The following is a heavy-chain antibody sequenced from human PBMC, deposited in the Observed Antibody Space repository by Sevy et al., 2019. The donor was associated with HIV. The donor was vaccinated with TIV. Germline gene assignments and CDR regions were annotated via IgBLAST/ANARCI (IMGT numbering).Heavy chain of an antibody. CDR1: GYTFTGYY. CDR3: ARERATTVTNIYYFDY. Sequence: ASVKVSCKASGYTFTGYYMHWVRQAPGQGLEWMGRINPNSGGTNYAQKFQGRVTMTWDTSISTAYMELSRLRSDDTAVYYCARERATTVTNIYYFDYWGQGTLVTVSS. J-gene: IGHJ4*02. D-gene: IGHD4-17*01. CDR2: INPNSGGT. V-gene: IGHV1-2*06.